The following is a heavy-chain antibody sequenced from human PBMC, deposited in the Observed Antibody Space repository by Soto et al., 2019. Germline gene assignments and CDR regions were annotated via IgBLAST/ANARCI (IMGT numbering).Heavy chain of an antibody. J-gene: IGHJ4*02. CDR3: ARSEATGLDH. V-gene: IGHV4-4*02. CDR1: GGSMTSSNW. CDR2: PHHSGRT. D-gene: IGHD1-26*01. Sequence: QVQLQESGPGLVKPSGTLSLTCTVSGGSMTSSNWWNWVRQSPGKGLEWIGKPHHSGRTNYNPSLKSRFTISVDKSKNHFSLKLSSVTAADTAVYYCARSEATGLDHWGQGTLVTVSS.